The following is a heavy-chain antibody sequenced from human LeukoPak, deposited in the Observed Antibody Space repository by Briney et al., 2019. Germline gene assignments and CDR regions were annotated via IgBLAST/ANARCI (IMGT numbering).Heavy chain of an antibody. CDR2: ISNSGST. D-gene: IGHD3-22*01. J-gene: IGHJ2*01. CDR1: GDSISSYY. CDR3: ARQKYYYDSSGYYYGGYFDL. Sequence: SETLSLTCTVSGDSISSYYWNWIRQTPGKGLEWIGYISNSGSTDYNPSLKSRVTISIDASQNQFSLKLNSVTAADTAVYYCARQKYYYDSSGYYYGGYFDLWGRGTLVTVSS. V-gene: IGHV4-59*01.